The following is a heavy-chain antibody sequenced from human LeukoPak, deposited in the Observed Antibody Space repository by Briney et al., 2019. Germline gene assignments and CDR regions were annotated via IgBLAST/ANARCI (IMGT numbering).Heavy chain of an antibody. V-gene: IGHV4-30-2*01. J-gene: IGHJ5*02. CDR1: GGSISSGLYS. D-gene: IGHD2-2*01. Sequence: PSETLSLTCDVSGGSISSGLYSWSWIRQPLGKGLEWIGYIYHTGSTYYNPSLKSRVTISVDTSKDQFSLRLSSVTAADTAVYYCARLQYCSGTSCYWFDPWGQGTLVTVSS. CDR2: IYHTGST. CDR3: ARLQYCSGTSCYWFDP.